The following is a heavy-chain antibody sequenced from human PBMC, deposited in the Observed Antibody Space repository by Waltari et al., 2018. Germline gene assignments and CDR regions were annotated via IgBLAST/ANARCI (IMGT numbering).Heavy chain of an antibody. D-gene: IGHD3-10*01. V-gene: IGHV4-39*01. J-gene: IGHJ4*02. CDR3: ARQTRGSGIFDY. CDR2: IYYSGST. CDR1: GGSISSSSYY. Sequence: QLQLQESGPGLVKPSETLSLTCTVSGGSISSSSYYRGWIRQPPGKGLEWIGSIYYSGSTYYNPSLKSRFTISVDTSKNQFSLKLSSVTAADTAVYYCARQTRGSGIFDYWGQGTLVTVSS.